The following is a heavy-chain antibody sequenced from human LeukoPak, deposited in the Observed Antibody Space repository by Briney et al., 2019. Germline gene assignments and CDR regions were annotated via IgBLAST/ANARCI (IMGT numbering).Heavy chain of an antibody. CDR2: ISYDGSNK. J-gene: IGHJ4*02. Sequence: GGSLRLSCAASGLTFSSYGMHWVRQAPGKGLEWVAVISYDGSNKYYADSVKGRFIISRGNSKNTLYLQMNSLRVEDTAVYYCAKVIGAAGNWGQGTLVTVSS. CDR3: AKVIGAAGN. V-gene: IGHV3-30*18. CDR1: GLTFSSYG. D-gene: IGHD6-13*01.